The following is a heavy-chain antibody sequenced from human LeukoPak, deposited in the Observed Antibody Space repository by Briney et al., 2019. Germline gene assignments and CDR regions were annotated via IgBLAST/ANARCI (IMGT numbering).Heavy chain of an antibody. D-gene: IGHD2-2*01. J-gene: IGHJ5*02. V-gene: IGHV4-34*01. CDR1: GGSFSGYY. Sequence: SQTLSLTCAVYGGSFSGYYWRWIRQPPGKGLGWSGEINHSGSTNYNPSLKSRVTISVDTSKNQFSLKLSSVTAADTAVYYCARGPYCSSTSCYNWFDPWGQGTLVTVSS. CDR2: INHSGST. CDR3: ARGPYCSSTSCYNWFDP.